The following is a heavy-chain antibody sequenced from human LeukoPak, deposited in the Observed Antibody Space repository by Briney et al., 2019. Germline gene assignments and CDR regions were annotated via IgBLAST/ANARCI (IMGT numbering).Heavy chain of an antibody. CDR3: ARGDPSGYDYFDY. D-gene: IGHD3-22*01. V-gene: IGHV4-39*01. J-gene: IGHJ4*02. CDR1: GVSISSSSYY. CDR2: IYYSGST. Sequence: SETLSLTCTVSGVSISSSSYYWGWIRQPPGKGLEWIGSIYYSGSTYYNPSLKSRVTISVDTSKNQFSLKLSSVAAADTAVYYCARGDPSGYDYFDYWGQGTLVTVSS.